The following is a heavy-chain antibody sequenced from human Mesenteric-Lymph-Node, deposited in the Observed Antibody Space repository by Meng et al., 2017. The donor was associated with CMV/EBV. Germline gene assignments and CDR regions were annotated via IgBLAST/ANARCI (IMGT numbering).Heavy chain of an antibody. Sequence: QVQLVQSRAEVRNPGASVMVSCKASGYTFTDFYIHWVRQAPGQGLEWMGRINPNSGVSNSAQNFQGRVTMTRDTSISTAYMELGRLTSDDTAVYYCAIDNVNPEGFDPWGQGTLVTVSS. CDR1: GYTFTDFY. D-gene: IGHD2/OR15-2a*01. CDR3: AIDNVNPEGFDP. J-gene: IGHJ5*02. CDR2: INPNSGVS. V-gene: IGHV1-2*06.